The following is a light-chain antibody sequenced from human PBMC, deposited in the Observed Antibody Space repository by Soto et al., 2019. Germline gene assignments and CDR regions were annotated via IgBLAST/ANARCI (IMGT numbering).Light chain of an antibody. Sequence: EIVMTQSPATLSVSPGERATLSCRASQSITINLAWYQQRPGQAPRLLIHGASTRATGFPDRFSGSGSGTEFTLTISSLHSEDFAVYYCQQYNSWPYTFGQGTILEI. J-gene: IGKJ2*01. V-gene: IGKV3-15*01. CDR2: GAS. CDR3: QQYNSWPYT. CDR1: QSITIN.